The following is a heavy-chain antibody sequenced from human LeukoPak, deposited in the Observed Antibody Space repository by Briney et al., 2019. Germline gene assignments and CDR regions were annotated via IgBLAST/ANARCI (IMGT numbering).Heavy chain of an antibody. CDR3: ARDIAAAGNDASDI. Sequence: GASVKVSCKASGYTFTSYGISWVRQAPGQGLEWMGWISAYNGNTNYAQKLQGRVTMTTDTSTSTAYMELRSLRSDDTAVYYCARDIAAAGNDASDIWGQGTMVTVSS. D-gene: IGHD6-13*01. V-gene: IGHV1-18*01. CDR1: GYTFTSYG. CDR2: ISAYNGNT. J-gene: IGHJ3*02.